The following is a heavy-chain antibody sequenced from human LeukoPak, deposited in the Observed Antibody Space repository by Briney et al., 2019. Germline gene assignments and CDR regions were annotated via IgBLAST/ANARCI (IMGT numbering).Heavy chain of an antibody. D-gene: IGHD2-2*01. V-gene: IGHV3-21*01. Sequence: PGGSLRLSCAASGFTFSRYSMNWVRQAPGKGLEWVSSISSGSTYIYYADSVKGRFTISRDNAENPLLLQMNSLRAEDTAVYYCARGAQIVVTPAAQARPGPSGIDYWGQGTLVTVPS. CDR3: ARGAQIVVTPAAQARPGPSGIDY. CDR1: GFTFSRYS. CDR2: ISSGSTYI. J-gene: IGHJ4*02.